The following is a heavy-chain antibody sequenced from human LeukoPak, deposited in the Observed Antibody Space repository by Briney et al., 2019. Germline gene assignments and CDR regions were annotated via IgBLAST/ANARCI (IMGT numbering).Heavy chain of an antibody. CDR1: GGSISSYY. V-gene: IGHV4-4*07. Sequence: SETLSLTCTVSGGSISSYYWSWIRQPAGKGLEWIGRIYTSGSTNYNPSLKSRVTMSVDTSKNQFSLKLSSVTAADTAVYYCARVPLSGAEPYYMDVWGKGTTVTVSS. J-gene: IGHJ6*03. D-gene: IGHD1-26*01. CDR2: IYTSGST. CDR3: ARVPLSGAEPYYMDV.